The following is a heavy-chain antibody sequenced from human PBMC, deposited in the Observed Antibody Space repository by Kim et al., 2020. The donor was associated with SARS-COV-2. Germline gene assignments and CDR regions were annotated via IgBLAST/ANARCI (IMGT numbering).Heavy chain of an antibody. J-gene: IGHJ4*02. CDR1: GGSISSGDYY. CDR2: IYYSGST. D-gene: IGHD3-3*01. V-gene: IGHV4-30-4*01. CDR3: ARGRIFGVVIPSY. Sequence: SETLSLTCTVSGGSISSGDYYWSWIRQPPGKGLEWIGYIYYSGSTYYNPSLKSRVTISVDTSKNQFSLKLSSVTAADTAVYYCARGRIFGVVIPSYWGQGTLVTVSS.